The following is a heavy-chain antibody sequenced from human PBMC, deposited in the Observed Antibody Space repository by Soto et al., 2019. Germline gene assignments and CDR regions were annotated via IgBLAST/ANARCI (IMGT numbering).Heavy chain of an antibody. J-gene: IGHJ3*02. CDR2: INHSGST. V-gene: IGHV4-34*01. Sequence: PSDTLSLPCAVFGGSFSGYYWRWILQPPGKGLEWIGDINHSGSTNYNPSLKSRVTLSVDTSKNQFSLKLTSVTAADTAVYYCARGTRDLNAFDIWGQGTMVTVSS. CDR3: ARGTRDLNAFDI. CDR1: GGSFSGYY.